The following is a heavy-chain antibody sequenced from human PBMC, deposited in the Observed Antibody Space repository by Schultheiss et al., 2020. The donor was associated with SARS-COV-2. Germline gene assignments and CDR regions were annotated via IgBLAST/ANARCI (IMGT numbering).Heavy chain of an antibody. CDR3: ASGWNYYDSSGYIRLTPLDY. CDR1: GGTFSSYA. CDR2: IIPILGIA. V-gene: IGHV1-69*04. Sequence: SVKVSCKASGGTFSSYAISWVRQAPGQGLEWMGRIIPILGIANYAQKFQGRVTITADKSTSTAYMELSSLRSEDTAVYYCASGWNYYDSSGYIRLTPLDYWGQGTLVTVSS. D-gene: IGHD3-22*01. J-gene: IGHJ4*02.